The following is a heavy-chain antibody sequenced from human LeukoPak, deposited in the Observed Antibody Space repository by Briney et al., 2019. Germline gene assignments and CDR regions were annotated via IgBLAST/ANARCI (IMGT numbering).Heavy chain of an antibody. Sequence: GGSLRLSRAASGFTFSSYGMHWVRQAPGKGLEWVAVISYDGSNKYYADSVKGRFTISRDNSKNTLYLQMNSLRAEDTAVYYCAKDHRRYCSGGSCYSNWFDPWGQGTLVTVSS. J-gene: IGHJ5*02. CDR2: ISYDGSNK. V-gene: IGHV3-30*18. CDR3: AKDHRRYCSGGSCYSNWFDP. D-gene: IGHD2-15*01. CDR1: GFTFSSYG.